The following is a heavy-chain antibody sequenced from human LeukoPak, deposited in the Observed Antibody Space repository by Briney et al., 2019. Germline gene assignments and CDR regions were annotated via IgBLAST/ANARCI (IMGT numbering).Heavy chain of an antibody. V-gene: IGHV3-7*01. CDR1: GFTFSIYL. CDR2: IKQDRSEK. J-gene: IGHJ4*02. Sequence: GGSLRLSCAASGFTFSIYLMSWVRQAPGKGLEWGANIKQDRSEKYYVVSVKGRFTISRDNATNSLYLQMNSLRAEDTAVYYCARDRGYYDSSGYPTHWGQGTLVTVSS. D-gene: IGHD3-22*01. CDR3: ARDRGYYDSSGYPTH.